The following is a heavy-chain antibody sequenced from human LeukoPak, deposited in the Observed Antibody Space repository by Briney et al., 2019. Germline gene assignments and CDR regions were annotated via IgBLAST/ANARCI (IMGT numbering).Heavy chain of an antibody. CDR1: GFTFRRYG. D-gene: IGHD2-2*01. CDR3: AKDRSPNIVVVPAARGLTSDY. CDR2: IRYDGSNE. V-gene: IGHV3-30*02. Sequence: AGGSLRLSCAASGFTFRRYGMHWVRQAPGKGLEGVAFIRYDGSNEYYADSVKGRFTISRDNYENTLYLQMNSLRAEDTALYYCAKDRSPNIVVVPAARGLTSDYWGQGTLVTVSS. J-gene: IGHJ4*02.